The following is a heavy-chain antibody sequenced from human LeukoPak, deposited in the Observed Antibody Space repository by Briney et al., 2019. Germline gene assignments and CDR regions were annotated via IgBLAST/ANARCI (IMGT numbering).Heavy chain of an antibody. D-gene: IGHD6-19*01. V-gene: IGHV3-20*01. CDR2: INWNGGST. J-gene: IGHJ4*02. CDR3: ARDRRDSSGWLGDH. CDR1: GFTFDDYG. Sequence: GGSLRLSCAASGFTFDDYGMSWVRQAPGKGLEWVSGINWNGGSTGYADSVKGRFTISRDNAKNSLYLQMNSLRAEDTALYHCARDRRDSSGWLGDHWGQGTLVTVSS.